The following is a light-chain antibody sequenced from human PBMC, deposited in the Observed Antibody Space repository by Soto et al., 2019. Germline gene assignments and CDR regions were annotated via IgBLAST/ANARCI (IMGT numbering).Light chain of an antibody. V-gene: IGKV3-11*01. Sequence: EIVLTQSPATMSLSPGERATLSCRASQSVSSYLAWYQQKPGQAPRLLLYDASNRATGIPARFSGSGSGTDFTLTISSLEPEDFAVYYCQQRSNWPPGELTFGGGTNVDIK. J-gene: IGKJ4*01. CDR3: QQRSNWPPGELT. CDR1: QSVSSY. CDR2: DAS.